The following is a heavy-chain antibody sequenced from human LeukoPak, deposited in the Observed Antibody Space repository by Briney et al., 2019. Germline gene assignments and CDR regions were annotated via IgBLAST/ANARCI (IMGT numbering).Heavy chain of an antibody. CDR3: ARDPQEMSATDAPDY. CDR2: ISYDGSNK. V-gene: IGHV3-30*01. J-gene: IGHJ4*02. D-gene: IGHD5-24*01. Sequence: GGSLRLSCAASGFTFSSYAMYWVRQAPGKGLEWVAVISYDGSNKYYADSVKGRFTISRDNSKNTLYLQMNSLRAEDTAVYYCARDPQEMSATDAPDYWGQGTLVTVSS. CDR1: GFTFSSYA.